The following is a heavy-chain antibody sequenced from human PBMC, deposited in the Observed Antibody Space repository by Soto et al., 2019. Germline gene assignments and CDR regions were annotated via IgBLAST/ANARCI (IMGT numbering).Heavy chain of an antibody. CDR1: GGSISSSSYY. J-gene: IGHJ5*02. V-gene: IGHV4-61*05. D-gene: IGHD3-16*01. CDR2: IYKGGSI. CDR3: AGAYFGRRCYGGDP. Sequence: SETLSLTCTVSGGSISSSSYYWGWIRQPPGKGLEWIGYIYKGGSINYNPSLKSRVTISVDTSNNQFSLKLSSVTAADTAVYYRAGAYFGRRCYGGDPWGQGTLVTVSP.